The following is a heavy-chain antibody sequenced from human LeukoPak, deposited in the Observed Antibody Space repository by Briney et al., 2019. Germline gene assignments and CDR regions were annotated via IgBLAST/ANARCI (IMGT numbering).Heavy chain of an antibody. CDR3: AKDLSDSSGYYYLLGDY. D-gene: IGHD3-22*01. CDR1: GFTFSSYA. Sequence: PGGSLRLSCAASGFTFSSYAMSWVRQAPGKGLEWVSAISGSSGSTYYADSVKGRFTISRDNSKNTLYLQMNSLRAEDTAVYYCAKDLSDSSGYYYLLGDYWGQGTLVTVSS. CDR2: ISGSSGST. J-gene: IGHJ4*02. V-gene: IGHV3-23*01.